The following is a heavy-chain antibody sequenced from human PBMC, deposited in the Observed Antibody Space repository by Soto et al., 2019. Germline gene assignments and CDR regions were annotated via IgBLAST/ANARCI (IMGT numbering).Heavy chain of an antibody. D-gene: IGHD6-6*01. CDR2: IDPSDSYT. CDR1: GYSFTSYW. CDR3: ASHAGSSSTFDY. Sequence: PGESLKISCKGSGYSFTSYWISWVRQMPGKGLEWMGRIDPSDSYTNYSPSFQGHVTISADKSISTAYLQWSSLKASDTAMYYCASHAGSSSTFDYWGQGTLVTVSS. J-gene: IGHJ4*02. V-gene: IGHV5-10-1*01.